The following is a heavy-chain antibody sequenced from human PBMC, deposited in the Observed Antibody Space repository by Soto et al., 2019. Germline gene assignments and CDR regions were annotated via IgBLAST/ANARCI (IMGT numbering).Heavy chain of an antibody. CDR3: ARAILTVDYYYGMDV. CDR2: INHRGST. Sequence: SETLSLTCAVYGGSFRGYYWSWIRQPPGKGLEWIGEINHRGSTNYNPSLKSRVTISVDTSKNQFSLKLSPVTAADTAVYYCARAILTVDYYYGMDVWGQGTTVTVSS. CDR1: GGSFRGYY. D-gene: IGHD7-27*01. V-gene: IGHV4-34*01. J-gene: IGHJ6*02.